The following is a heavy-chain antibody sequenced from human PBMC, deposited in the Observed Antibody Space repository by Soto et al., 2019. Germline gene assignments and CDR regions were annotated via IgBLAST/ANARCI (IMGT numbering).Heavy chain of an antibody. Sequence: SQTLSLTCAISGDSVSSNTAAWNWIRSSPSRGLEWLGRTYYRSNWRHDYAVSVKSRITVNPDTSKNRFSLQLNSVTPDDTAVYYCARGVAGSGFDLWGQGTLVTVYS. CDR1: GDSVSSNTAA. V-gene: IGHV6-1*01. CDR2: TYYRSNWRH. D-gene: IGHD6-19*01. J-gene: IGHJ4*02. CDR3: ARGVAGSGFDL.